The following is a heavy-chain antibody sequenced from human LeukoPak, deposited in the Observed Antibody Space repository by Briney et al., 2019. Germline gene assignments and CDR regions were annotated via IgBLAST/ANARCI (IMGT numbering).Heavy chain of an antibody. CDR1: GFTFSSYS. D-gene: IGHD7-27*01. V-gene: IGHV3-30*04. J-gene: IGHJ6*02. CDR2: ISYDGRNK. CDR3: ARDPLNWGPRDYYYYGMDV. Sequence: GGSLRLSCAASGFTFSSYSMHWVRQAPGKGLEWVAVISYDGRNKYYADSVKGRFTISRDNAKNTLYLQMNSLRAEDTAVYYCARDPLNWGPRDYYYYGMDVWGLGTTVTVSS.